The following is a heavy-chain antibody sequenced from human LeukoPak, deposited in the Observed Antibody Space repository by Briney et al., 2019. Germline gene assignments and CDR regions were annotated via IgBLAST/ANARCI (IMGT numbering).Heavy chain of an antibody. CDR1: GVTFGNSA. CDR3: AKDGSWGDYQFYFYIDV. J-gene: IGHJ6*03. D-gene: IGHD3-16*01. CDR2: ISASGHYT. V-gene: IGHV3-23*01. Sequence: GGSLRLSRAVSGVTFGNSAMSWVRQAPGKGLEWISGISASGHYTYTADSLKGRFTISRDNSKNTLYLQMNNLRAEDTALYYCAKDGSWGDYQFYFYIDVWGNGTTVTVSS.